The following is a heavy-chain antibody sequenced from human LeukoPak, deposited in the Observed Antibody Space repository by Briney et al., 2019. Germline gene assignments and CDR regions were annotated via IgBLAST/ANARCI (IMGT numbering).Heavy chain of an antibody. CDR3: ARQSYGVQPHPYYFDY. CDR2: IYYSGST. Sequence: PSETLSLTCTVSGGSISSGGYYWSWIRQHPGKGLEWIGYIYYSGSTNYNPSLKSRVTISVDTSKNHFSLRLSSVTAADTAVYYCARQSYGVQPHPYYFDYWGQGALVTVSS. CDR1: GGSISSGGYY. D-gene: IGHD3-16*01. J-gene: IGHJ4*02. V-gene: IGHV4-61*03.